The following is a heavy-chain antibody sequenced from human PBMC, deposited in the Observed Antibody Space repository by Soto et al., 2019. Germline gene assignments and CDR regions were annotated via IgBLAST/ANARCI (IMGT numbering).Heavy chain of an antibody. CDR2: INAGNGNT. V-gene: IGHV1-3*01. CDR3: ARVSGWYDFDY. J-gene: IGHJ4*02. D-gene: IGHD6-19*01. CDR1: GYTFTSYA. Sequence: QVQLVQSGAEVKKPGASVKVSCKASGYTFTSYAMHWVRQAPGQRLEWMGWINAGNGNTKYSQKFQGRVTITRDTSASPAYMELSSLRSEDTAVYYCARVSGWYDFDYWGQGTLVTVSS.